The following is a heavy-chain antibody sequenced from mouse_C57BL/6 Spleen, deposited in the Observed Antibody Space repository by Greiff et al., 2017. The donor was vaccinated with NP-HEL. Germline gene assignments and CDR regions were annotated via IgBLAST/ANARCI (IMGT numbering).Heavy chain of an antibody. CDR1: GYAFSSSW. CDR3: ANYDWFAY. CDR2: IYPGDGDT. D-gene: IGHD2-4*01. J-gene: IGHJ3*01. Sequence: QVQLKESGPELVKPGASVKISCKASGYAFSSSWMNWVKQRPGKGLEWIGRIYPGDGDTNYNGKFKGKATLTADKSSSTAYMQLSSLTSEDSAVYFCANYDWFAYWGQGTLVTVSA. V-gene: IGHV1-82*01.